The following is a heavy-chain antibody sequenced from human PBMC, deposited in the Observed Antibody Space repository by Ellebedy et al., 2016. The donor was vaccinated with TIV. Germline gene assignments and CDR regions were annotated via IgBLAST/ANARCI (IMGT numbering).Heavy chain of an antibody. J-gene: IGHJ3*02. CDR2: IYYTGTT. Sequence: PSETLSLTCTVSGDSISGSYWNWIRQPPGRGLEWIGCIYYTGTTYYNPSLKSRVTISLDTSTNQFSLKVNSVTAADTAVYYCARTNAFDIWGRGTMVTVSS. CDR1: GDSISGSY. CDR3: ARTNAFDI. V-gene: IGHV4-59*01.